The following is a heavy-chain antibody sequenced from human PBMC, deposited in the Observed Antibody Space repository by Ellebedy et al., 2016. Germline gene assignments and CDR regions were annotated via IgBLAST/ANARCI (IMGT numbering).Heavy chain of an antibody. CDR2: IDHSGAT. CDR1: GGSFSTFY. Sequence: SETLSLTXAVSGGSFSTFYWTWIRQPPGTGLEWIGEIDHSGATNYNPSLRGRVTMSIDTSRNQFSLSLRSVTAADTAVYYCARRIERPSIHYYHKGMDLWGQGTTVTVSS. CDR3: ARRIERPSIHYYHKGMDL. V-gene: IGHV4-34*01. D-gene: IGHD5-24*01. J-gene: IGHJ6*02.